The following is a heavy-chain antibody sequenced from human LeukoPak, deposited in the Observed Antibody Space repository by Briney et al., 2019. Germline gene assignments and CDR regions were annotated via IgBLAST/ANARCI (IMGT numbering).Heavy chain of an antibody. CDR1: GGAFSSYA. CDR2: IIPIFGTA. V-gene: IGHV1-69*06. CDR3: ARDCSSTSCYDY. J-gene: IGHJ4*02. D-gene: IGHD2-2*01. Sequence: SVKVSCKASGGAFSSYAISWVRQAPGQGLEWMGGIIPIFGTANYAQKFQGRVTITADKSTSTAYMELSSLRSEDTAVYYCARDCSSTSCYDYWGQGTLVTVSS.